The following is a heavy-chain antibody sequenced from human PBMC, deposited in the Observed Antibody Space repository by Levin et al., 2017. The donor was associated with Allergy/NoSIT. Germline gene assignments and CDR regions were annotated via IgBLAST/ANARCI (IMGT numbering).Heavy chain of an antibody. CDR3: ARGGARWWELLPPEY. CDR2: ISSSSSTI. CDR1: GFTFSSYS. J-gene: IGHJ4*02. Sequence: GESLKISCAASGFTFSSYSMNWVRQAPGKGLEWVSYISSSSSTIYYADSVKGRFTISRDNAKNSLYLQMNSLRAEDTAVYYCARGGARWWELLPPEYWGQGTLVTVSS. D-gene: IGHD1-26*01. V-gene: IGHV3-48*01.